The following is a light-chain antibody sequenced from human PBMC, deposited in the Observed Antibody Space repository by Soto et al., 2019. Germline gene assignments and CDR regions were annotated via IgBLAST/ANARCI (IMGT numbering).Light chain of an antibody. CDR1: QSVPKDY. J-gene: IGKJ4*01. CDR3: QQCSISPLT. V-gene: IGKV3-20*01. CDR2: DAS. Sequence: EIVLAQSPGTLTLSPGERATLSCRASQSVPKDYLAWYQHKPGQAPRLLIHDASSRATGIPDRFSGSGSGTDFTLTISRLEPEDFAVYYCQQCSISPLTFGGGTKLDIK.